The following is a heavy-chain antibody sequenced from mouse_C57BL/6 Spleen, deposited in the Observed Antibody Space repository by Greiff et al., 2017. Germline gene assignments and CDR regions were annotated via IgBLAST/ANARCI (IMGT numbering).Heavy chain of an antibody. Sequence: QVQLQQSGPELVKPGASVKISCKASGYAFSSSWMNWVKQRPGKGLEWIGRIYPGDGDTNYNGKFKGKATLTADKSSSTAYMQLSSLTSEDSAVYCCARGVPRGVDYWGQGTSVTVSS. D-gene: IGHD2-14*01. V-gene: IGHV1-82*01. J-gene: IGHJ4*01. CDR2: IYPGDGDT. CDR3: ARGVPRGVDY. CDR1: GYAFSSSW.